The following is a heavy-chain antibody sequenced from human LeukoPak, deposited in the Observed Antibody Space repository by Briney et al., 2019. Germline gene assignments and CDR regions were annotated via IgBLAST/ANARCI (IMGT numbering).Heavy chain of an antibody. Sequence: GASVKVSCKASGYTFTSYGISWVQQAPGQGLEWMGWISAYNGNTNYAQKLQGRVTMTTDTSTSTAYMELRSLRSDDTAVYYCARDRCSGGSCSLDPWGQGTLVTVSS. J-gene: IGHJ5*02. CDR1: GYTFTSYG. V-gene: IGHV1-18*01. CDR3: ARDRCSGGSCSLDP. D-gene: IGHD2-15*01. CDR2: ISAYNGNT.